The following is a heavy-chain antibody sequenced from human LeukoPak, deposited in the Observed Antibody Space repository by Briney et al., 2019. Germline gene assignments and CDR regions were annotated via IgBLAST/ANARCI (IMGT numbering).Heavy chain of an antibody. V-gene: IGHV4-30-2*01. J-gene: IGHJ6*02. CDR3: ARTIFSSGYDWLYYYGMDV. CDR1: GGSIGSGGYS. Sequence: PSETLSLTCAVSGGSIGSGGYSWRWIRQPPGKGLEWIGYIYHSGSTYYNPSLKSRVTISVDRSKNQFSLKLSSVTAADTAVYYCARTIFSSGYDWLYYYGMDVWGQGTTVTVSS. D-gene: IGHD5-12*01. CDR2: IYHSGST.